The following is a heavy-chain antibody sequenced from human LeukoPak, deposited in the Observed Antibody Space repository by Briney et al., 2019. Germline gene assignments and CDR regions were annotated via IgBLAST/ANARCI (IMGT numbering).Heavy chain of an antibody. CDR2: IKEDGSEK. CDR1: GFTFSNYW. Sequence: PGGSLRLSCAASGFTFSNYWSSWGRQAPGKGLELVANIKEDGSEKRYVDSVKGRFTISRDNAKNSLYLQMNSLRAEDTAVYYCARGVMCDYWGQGILVTVSS. CDR3: ARGVMCDY. V-gene: IGHV3-7*04. J-gene: IGHJ4*02. D-gene: IGHD2-21*01.